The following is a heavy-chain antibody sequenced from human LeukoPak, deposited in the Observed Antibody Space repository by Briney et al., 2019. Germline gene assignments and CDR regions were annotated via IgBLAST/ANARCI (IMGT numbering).Heavy chain of an antibody. V-gene: IGHV3-15*01. CDR1: GFTFSNAW. J-gene: IGHJ4*02. D-gene: IGHD2-2*01. Sequence: GGSLRLSCAASGFTFSNAWMSWVRQAPGKGLEWVGRIKSKTDGGTTDYAAPVKGRFTISRDDSKNTLYLQMNSLKTEGTAMYYCTTVSRLVPAAPVDYWGQGTLVTVSS. CDR3: TTVSRLVPAAPVDY. CDR2: IKSKTDGGTT.